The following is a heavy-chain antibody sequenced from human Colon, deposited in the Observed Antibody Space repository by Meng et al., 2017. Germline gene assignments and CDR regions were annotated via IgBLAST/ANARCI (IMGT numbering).Heavy chain of an antibody. Sequence: QVQVQESGPGLGKPSGTLSLTCAVSSGSISSSNWWSWVRQPPGKGLEWIGEISQSGTTYYNPSLKSRVTITGDWSKNQFFLNLNSVTAADTALYYCVRQGMTSYSWGYWGQGTLVTVSS. J-gene: IGHJ4*02. V-gene: IGHV4-4*02. CDR3: VRQGMTSYSWGY. D-gene: IGHD3-9*01. CDR2: ISQSGTT. CDR1: SGSISSSNW.